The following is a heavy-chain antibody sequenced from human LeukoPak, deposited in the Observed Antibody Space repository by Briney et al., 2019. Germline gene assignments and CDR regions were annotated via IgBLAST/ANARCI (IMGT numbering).Heavy chain of an antibody. D-gene: IGHD5-24*01. CDR1: GFTFSSYG. CDR2: ISSDGSNK. CDR3: ARVRDGYRFRGFDY. Sequence: QSGGSLRLSCAASGFTFSSYGMHWVRQAPGKGLEWVAVISSDGSNKYYADSVKGRFTISRDNSKNTLYLQMNSLRAEDTAVYYCARVRDGYRFRGFDYWGQGTLLTVSS. V-gene: IGHV3-30*19. J-gene: IGHJ4*02.